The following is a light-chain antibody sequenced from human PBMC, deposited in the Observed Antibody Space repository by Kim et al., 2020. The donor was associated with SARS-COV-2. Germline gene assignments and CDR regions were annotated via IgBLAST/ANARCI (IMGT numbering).Light chain of an antibody. CDR1: NIGSKS. Sequence: SYELTQPPSVSVAPGKTARITCGGNNIGSKSVHWYQQKPGQAPVLVIYYDSVRPSGIPERFSGSNSGNTATLTISRVEAGDEADYYCQVWDSSSDHPLVF. CDR2: YDS. V-gene: IGLV3-21*04. CDR3: QVWDSSSDHPLV. J-gene: IGLJ3*02.